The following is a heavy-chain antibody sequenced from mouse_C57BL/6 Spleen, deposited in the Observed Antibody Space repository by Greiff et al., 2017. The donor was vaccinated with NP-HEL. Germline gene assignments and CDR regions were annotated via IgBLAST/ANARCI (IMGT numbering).Heavy chain of an antibody. Sequence: EVQLQQSGPGLVKPSQSLSLTCSVTGYSITSGYYWNWIRQFPGNKLEWMGYISYDGSNNYNPSLKNRISITRDTSKNQFFLKLNSVTTEDTATYYCARDGDYDPWYFDVWGTGTTVTVSS. J-gene: IGHJ1*03. D-gene: IGHD2-4*01. CDR2: ISYDGSN. CDR3: ARDGDYDPWYFDV. V-gene: IGHV3-6*01. CDR1: GYSITSGYY.